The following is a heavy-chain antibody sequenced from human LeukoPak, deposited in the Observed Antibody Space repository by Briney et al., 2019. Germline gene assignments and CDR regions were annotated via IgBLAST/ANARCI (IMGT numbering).Heavy chain of an antibody. CDR3: ARRYCSSTSCYWFDP. V-gene: IGHV5-51*01. CDR2: IYPGDSDT. Sequence: GASLKISCKGSGYSFTSYWIGWVRQLPGKGLEWMGIIYPGDSDTRYSPSFKGQVTISADKSISTAYLQWSSLKASDTAMYYCARRYCSSTSCYWFDPWGQGTLVTVSS. CDR1: GYSFTSYW. J-gene: IGHJ5*02. D-gene: IGHD2-2*01.